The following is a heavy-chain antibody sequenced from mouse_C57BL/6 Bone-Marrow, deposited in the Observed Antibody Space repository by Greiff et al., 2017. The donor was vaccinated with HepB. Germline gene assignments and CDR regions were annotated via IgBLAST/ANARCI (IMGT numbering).Heavy chain of an antibody. CDR1: GFTFSDYY. Sequence: EVQLQESGGGLVQPGGTLKLSCAVSGFTFSDYYMYWVRQTPEKSLEWVAYISDGGGSTYYPDTVKGRFTISKDNAKNTVYLQMSRLKSEDTAMYYCAKRITTVYAMDYWGQGTTVTVSS. CDR2: ISDGGGST. J-gene: IGHJ4*01. D-gene: IGHD1-1*01. V-gene: IGHV5-12*01. CDR3: AKRITTVYAMDY.